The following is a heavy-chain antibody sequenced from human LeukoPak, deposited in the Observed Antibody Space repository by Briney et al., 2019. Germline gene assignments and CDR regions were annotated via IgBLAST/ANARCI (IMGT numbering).Heavy chain of an antibody. CDR1: GGSISSYY. CDR3: ARALVPMTYYYDSCWFDY. Sequence: SETLSLTCTVSGGSISSYYWSWIRQPPGKGLEWIGYIYYSGSTNYNPSSKSRVTISVDTSTNQLSLKLSYVTAADTAVYYCARALVPMTYYYDSCWFDYWGQGTLVTVSS. D-gene: IGHD3-22*01. J-gene: IGHJ5*01. V-gene: IGHV4-59*01. CDR2: IYYSGST.